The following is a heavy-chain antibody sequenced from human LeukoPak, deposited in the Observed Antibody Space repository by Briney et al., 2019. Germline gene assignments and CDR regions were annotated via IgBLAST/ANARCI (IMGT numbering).Heavy chain of an antibody. Sequence: SETLSLTCTVSGGSLSSNSYYWGWIRQAPGKGLEWIGSMYYSGSTYYNQSLKSRVTISVDTSKNHFSLKLTSVTAADTAVYYCARHYYDSSGYYPWYFDYWGQGILVTVSS. CDR2: MYYSGST. D-gene: IGHD3-22*01. CDR1: GGSLSSNSYY. J-gene: IGHJ4*02. V-gene: IGHV4-39*01. CDR3: ARHYYDSSGYYPWYFDY.